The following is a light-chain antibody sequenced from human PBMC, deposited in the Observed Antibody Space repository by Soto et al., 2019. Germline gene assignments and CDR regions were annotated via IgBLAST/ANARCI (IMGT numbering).Light chain of an antibody. CDR1: SGFVGSFSL. CDR3: CLYIGANTYV. V-gene: IGLV2-23*01. J-gene: IGLJ1*01. Sequence: QSALAQPASVSGSPGQSITISCTGTSGFVGSFSLVSWYQQHPGKAPKVMISAGHRRPSGVPDRFSGSTSVNSASLTISGLQADDADDYYCCLYIGANTYVFGTGTKVTVL. CDR2: AGH.